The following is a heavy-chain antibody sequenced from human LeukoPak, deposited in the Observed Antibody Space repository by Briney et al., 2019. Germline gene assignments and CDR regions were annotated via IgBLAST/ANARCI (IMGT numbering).Heavy chain of an antibody. J-gene: IGHJ4*02. CDR1: GFSFSDAW. V-gene: IGHV3-15*04. Sequence: PGGSLRLSCAASGFSFSDAWMTWVRQAPGKGLEWVARIEGKSAGGRTSHAVPVKGRFTISKDDSKNTLYLQMNSLKTEDTAVYYCTTWSSYWGQGTLVTVSS. CDR2: IEGKSAGGRT. CDR3: TTWSSY.